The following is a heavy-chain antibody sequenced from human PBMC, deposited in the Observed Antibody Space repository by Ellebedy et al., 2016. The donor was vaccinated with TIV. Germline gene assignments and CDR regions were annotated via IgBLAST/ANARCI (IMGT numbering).Heavy chain of an antibody. D-gene: IGHD4-17*01. CDR1: GYTFTSYG. V-gene: IGHV1-18*01. Sequence: ASVKVSCXASGYTFTSYGISWVRQAPGQGLEWMGWISAYNGNTNYAQKLQGRVTMTTDTSTSTAYMELSSLRSEDTAVYYCARGATTVTRNYYYYYMDVWGKGTTVTVSS. CDR2: ISAYNGNT. J-gene: IGHJ6*03. CDR3: ARGATTVTRNYYYYYMDV.